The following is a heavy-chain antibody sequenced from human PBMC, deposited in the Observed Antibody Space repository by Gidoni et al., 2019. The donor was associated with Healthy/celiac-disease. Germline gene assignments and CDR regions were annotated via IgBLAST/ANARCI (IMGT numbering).Heavy chain of an antibody. CDR2: ISSNGGST. CDR1: GFTFSSYA. J-gene: IGHJ4*02. D-gene: IGHD5-12*01. V-gene: IGHV3-64*01. Sequence: EVQLVESGGGLVQPGGSLRLSCAASGFTFSSYAMHWVRQAPGKGLEYVSAISSNGGSTYYANSVKGRFTISRDNSKNTLYLQMGSLRAEDMAVYYCARTTSGYSGYDPGLGILPFDYWGQGTLVTVSS. CDR3: ARTTSGYSGYDPGLGILPFDY.